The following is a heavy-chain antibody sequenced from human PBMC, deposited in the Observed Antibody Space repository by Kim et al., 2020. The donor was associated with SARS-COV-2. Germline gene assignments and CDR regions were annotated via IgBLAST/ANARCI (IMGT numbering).Heavy chain of an antibody. D-gene: IGHD5-18*01. CDR3: ARDLQRGYSYGWYYYYYGMDV. J-gene: IGHJ6*02. Sequence: RFTISRDNSKNTLYLQMNSLRAEDTAVYYCARDLQRGYSYGWYYYYYGMDVWGQGTTVTVSS. V-gene: IGHV3-30*01.